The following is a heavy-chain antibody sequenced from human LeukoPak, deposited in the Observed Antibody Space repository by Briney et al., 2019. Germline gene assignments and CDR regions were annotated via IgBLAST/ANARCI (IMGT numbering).Heavy chain of an antibody. CDR3: ARGGGGYCSSTSCYSPFDY. V-gene: IGHV1-18*01. CDR2: ISAYNGNT. J-gene: IGHJ4*02. D-gene: IGHD2-2*01. Sequence: ASVKVSCKASGYTFTSYGISWVRQAPGQGLEWMGWISAYNGNTNYAQKLQGRVTMTADTSTSTAYMELRSLRSDDTAVYYCARGGGGYCSSTSCYSPFDYWGQGTLVTVSS. CDR1: GYTFTSYG.